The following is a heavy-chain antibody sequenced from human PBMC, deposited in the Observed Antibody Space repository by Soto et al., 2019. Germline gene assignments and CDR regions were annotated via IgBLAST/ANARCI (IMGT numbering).Heavy chain of an antibody. CDR1: GDSVSSNSAA. CDR2: TYYRSKWYN. V-gene: IGHV6-1*01. Sequence: SQTLSLTCAISGDSVSSNSAAWNWIRQSPSRGLEWLGRTYYRSKWYNDYAVSVKSRITINPDTSKNQFSLQLNSVTPEDTAVYYCARGGGSASSLVWFAELLALHFDYWGQGTLVTVSS. CDR3: ARGGGSASSLVWFAELLALHFDY. D-gene: IGHD3-10*01. J-gene: IGHJ4*02.